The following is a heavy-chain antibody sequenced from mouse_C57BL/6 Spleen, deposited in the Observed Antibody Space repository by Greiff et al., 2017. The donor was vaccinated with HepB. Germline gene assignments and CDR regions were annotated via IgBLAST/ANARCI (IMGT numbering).Heavy chain of an antibody. CDR1: GYSITSGYY. CDR3: AREGITTVVRDY. D-gene: IGHD1-1*01. J-gene: IGHJ4*01. CDR2: ISYDGSN. Sequence: EVKLQESGPGLVKPSQSLSLTCSVTGYSITSGYYWNWIRQFPGNKLEWMGYISYDGSNNYNPSLKNRISITRDTSKNQFFLKLNSVTTEDTATYYCAREGITTVVRDYWGQGTSVTVSS. V-gene: IGHV3-6*01.